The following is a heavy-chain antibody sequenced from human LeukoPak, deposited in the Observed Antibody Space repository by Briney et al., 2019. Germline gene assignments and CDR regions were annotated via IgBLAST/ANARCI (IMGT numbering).Heavy chain of an antibody. V-gene: IGHV3-7*01. Sequence: PGGSLRLSCAASGFTFRSYWLSWVRQTPGKGLEWVADTNQDGSERYYVDSVKGRFTISRDNAKNSLYLQMNSLRAEDTAVYYCAREVLLAVNAFDVRGQGTMVTVSS. CDR3: AREVLLAVNAFDV. CDR2: TNQDGSER. J-gene: IGHJ3*01. CDR1: GFTFRSYW. D-gene: IGHD3-16*01.